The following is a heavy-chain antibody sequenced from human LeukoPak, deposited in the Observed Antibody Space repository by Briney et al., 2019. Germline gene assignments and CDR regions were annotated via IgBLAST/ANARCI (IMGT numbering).Heavy chain of an antibody. V-gene: IGHV4-30-4*02. CDR3: ARVSDYYGSGSYYRGFDY. CDR1: GHPNSRGDYY. Sequence: SDTLSLLCTVSGHPNSRGDYYWSWIRQHPAKGLEWNRYIYYSESTYYNPSLKSRVTISVDTSKNQFSLKLSSVTAADTAVYYCARVSDYYGSGSYYRGFDYWGQGTLVTVSS. J-gene: IGHJ4*02. D-gene: IGHD3-10*01. CDR2: IYYSEST.